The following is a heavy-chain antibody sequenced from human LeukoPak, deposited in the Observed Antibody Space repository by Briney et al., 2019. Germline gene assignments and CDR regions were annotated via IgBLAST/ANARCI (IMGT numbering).Heavy chain of an antibody. Sequence: PSETLSLTCTVSGGSISSGSYYWSWIRQPAGKGLEWIGRIYTSGSTNYNPSLKSRVTISVDASKNQFSLKLSSVTAADTAVYYCARVASSVWFGGLGAFDIWGQGTMVTVSS. CDR1: GGSISSGSYY. V-gene: IGHV4-61*02. CDR2: IYTSGST. D-gene: IGHD3-10*01. J-gene: IGHJ3*02. CDR3: ARVASSVWFGGLGAFDI.